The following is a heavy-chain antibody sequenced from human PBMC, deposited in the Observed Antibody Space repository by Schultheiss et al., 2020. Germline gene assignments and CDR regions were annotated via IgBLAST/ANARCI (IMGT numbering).Heavy chain of an antibody. J-gene: IGHJ4*02. CDR1: GVTVSRNY. Sequence: GESLKISCAASGVTVSRNYMSWVRQAPGKGLELVSNMYPDGTTYYADAVKGRFTISRDNSKNTLYLQMNSLRVEDTAVYHCASDGGHFAHLMDWGQGTLVTVSS. V-gene: IGHV3-53*01. D-gene: IGHD3-16*01. CDR3: ASDGGHFAHLMD. CDR2: MYPDGTT.